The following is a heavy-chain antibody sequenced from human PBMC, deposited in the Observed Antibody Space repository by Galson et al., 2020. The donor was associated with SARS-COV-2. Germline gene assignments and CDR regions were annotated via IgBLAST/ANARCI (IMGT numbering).Heavy chain of an antibody. CDR1: GYSFATYW. CDR2: IYPGDSDT. J-gene: IGHJ4*02. D-gene: IGHD6-13*01. V-gene: IGHV5-51*01. CDR3: ARHTGIADPYEDY. Sequence: GESLKISCKSSGYSFATYWIAWVRQMPGKGPEWMGIIYPGDSDTRYSPSFQGQVTIPADGSINTAYLQWSSLKASDTAMYYCARHTGIADPYEDYWGQGTLVTVSS.